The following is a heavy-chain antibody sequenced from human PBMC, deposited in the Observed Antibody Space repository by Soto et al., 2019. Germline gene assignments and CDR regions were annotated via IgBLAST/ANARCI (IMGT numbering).Heavy chain of an antibody. CDR2: IYYSGST. J-gene: IGHJ6*03. CDR3: ARTRDTAMVIRSYYYMDV. V-gene: IGHV4-59*01. D-gene: IGHD5-18*01. Sequence: SETLSLTCTVSGGSISSYYWSWIRQPPGKGLEWIGYIYYSGSTNYNPSLKSRVTISVDTSKNQFSLKLSSVTAADTAVYYCARTRDTAMVIRSYYYMDVWGKGTTVTVSS. CDR1: GGSISSYY.